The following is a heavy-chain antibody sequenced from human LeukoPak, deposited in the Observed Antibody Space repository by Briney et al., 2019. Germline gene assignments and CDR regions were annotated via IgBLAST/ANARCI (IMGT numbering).Heavy chain of an antibody. CDR2: IYYSGST. Sequence: SETLSLTCTVSGGSISSYYWSWIRQPPGKGLEWIGYIYYSGSTYYNPSLKSRVTISVDTSKNQFSLKLSSVTAADTAVYYCARGVAGSYYFDYWGQGTLVTVSS. CDR1: GGSISSYY. CDR3: ARGVAGSYYFDY. D-gene: IGHD3-10*01. V-gene: IGHV4-59*12. J-gene: IGHJ4*02.